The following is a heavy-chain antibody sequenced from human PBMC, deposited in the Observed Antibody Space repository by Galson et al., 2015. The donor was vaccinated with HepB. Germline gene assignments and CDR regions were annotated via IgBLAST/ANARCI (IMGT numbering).Heavy chain of an antibody. Sequence: SLRLSCAASGFTFSSYSMNWVRQAPGKGLEWVSSISSSSYIYYADSVKGRFTISRDNAKNSLYLQMNSLRAEDTAVYYCARVGYDSSGYRRRVNFFDYWGQGTLVTVSS. J-gene: IGHJ4*02. V-gene: IGHV3-21*01. CDR1: GFTFSSYS. D-gene: IGHD3-22*01. CDR2: ISSSSYI. CDR3: ARVGYDSSGYRRRVNFFDY.